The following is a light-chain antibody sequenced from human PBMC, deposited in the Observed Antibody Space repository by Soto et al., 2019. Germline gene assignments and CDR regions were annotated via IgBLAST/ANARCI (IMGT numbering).Light chain of an antibody. Sequence: DIQMTQASSTLSESVGDIVTITWRASQSISSYLNWYQQKPGKAHKVMIYAAYTLQSGVKSRFSGSGSGTDFTLTISCMQSEDFATYYCQQYYSYPPTFGQGHTGDIK. CDR3: QQYYSYPPT. CDR1: QSISSY. CDR2: AAY. V-gene: IGKV1-39*01. J-gene: IGKJ1*01.